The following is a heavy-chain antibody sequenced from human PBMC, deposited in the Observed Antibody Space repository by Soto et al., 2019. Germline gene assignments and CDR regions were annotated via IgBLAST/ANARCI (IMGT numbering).Heavy chain of an antibody. D-gene: IGHD2-21*02. CDR1: GYTFTSYD. J-gene: IGHJ2*01. CDR3: ARPYCSGDCYPRDYFDL. Sequence: QVQLVQSGAEVKKPGASVKVSCKASGYTFTSYDINWVRQATGQGLEWMGWMNPNSGNTGYAQKFQGRVTMTRNTYISTAYLERSSLTSEDTAVYYCARPYCSGDCYPRDYFDLWGRGTPVTVSS. CDR2: MNPNSGNT. V-gene: IGHV1-8*01.